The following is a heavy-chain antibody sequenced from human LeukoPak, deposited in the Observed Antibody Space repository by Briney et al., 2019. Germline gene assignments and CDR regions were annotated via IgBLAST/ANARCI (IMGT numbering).Heavy chain of an antibody. CDR2: ISYSGST. CDR3: ARTSKTAYYYDSSGYSGAFDI. V-gene: IGHV4-59*01. J-gene: IGHJ3*02. D-gene: IGHD3-22*01. CDR1: GGSISSYS. Sequence: SETLSLTCPVSGGSISSYSWSWIRQPSGKGLEWIGYISYSGSTNYNPSLKSRVTISVDTSKNQFSLKLSSVTAADTAVYYCARTSKTAYYYDSSGYSGAFDIWGQGTAVTVSS.